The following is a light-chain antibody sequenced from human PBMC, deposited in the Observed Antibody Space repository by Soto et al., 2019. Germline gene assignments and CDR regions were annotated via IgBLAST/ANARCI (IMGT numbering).Light chain of an antibody. V-gene: IGKV3-11*01. J-gene: IGKJ4*01. CDR2: DAS. Sequence: EIVLTQSPATLSLSPGERATLSCRASQSVSSYLAWYQQKPGQAPRLLIYDASNRATSIPARFRGSGSGTDFTLTISSREPEDVAVYYCQQRSNWPPGLTFGGGTKVEIK. CDR3: QQRSNWPPGLT. CDR1: QSVSSY.